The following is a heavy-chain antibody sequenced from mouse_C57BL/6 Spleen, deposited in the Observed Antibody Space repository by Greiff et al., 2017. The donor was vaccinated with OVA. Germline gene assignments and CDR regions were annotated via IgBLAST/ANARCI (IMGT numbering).Heavy chain of an antibody. CDR3: ARYHYYGSSYGRYFDV. V-gene: IGHV1-26*01. CDR2: INPNNGGT. CDR1: GYTFTDYY. D-gene: IGHD1-1*01. J-gene: IGHJ1*03. Sequence: VQLQQSGPELVKPGASVKISCKASGYTFTDYYMNWVKQSHGKSLEWIGDINPNNGGTSYNQKFKGKATLTVDKSSSTAYMELRSLTSEDSAVYYCARYHYYGSSYGRYFDVWGTGTTVTVSS.